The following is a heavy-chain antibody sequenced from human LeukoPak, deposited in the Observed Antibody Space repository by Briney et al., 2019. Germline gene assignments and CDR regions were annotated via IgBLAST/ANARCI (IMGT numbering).Heavy chain of an antibody. Sequence: GGSLRLYCAASGFTFSSYSMNWVRQAPGKGLEWVSAISGSGGSTYYADSVKGRFTISRDNSKNTLYLQMNSLRAEDTAVYYCAKGVVRGVTYYYYYGMDVWGQGTTVTVFS. D-gene: IGHD3-10*01. CDR2: ISGSGGST. CDR1: GFTFSSYS. CDR3: AKGVVRGVTYYYYYGMDV. J-gene: IGHJ6*02. V-gene: IGHV3-23*01.